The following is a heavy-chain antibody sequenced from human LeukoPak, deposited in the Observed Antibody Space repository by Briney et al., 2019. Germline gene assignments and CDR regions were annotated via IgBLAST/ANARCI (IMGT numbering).Heavy chain of an antibody. J-gene: IGHJ5*02. CDR2: ISGNSGKT. CDR3: ARNAGSYFEFAP. CDR1: GYTFSTYG. V-gene: IGHV1-18*01. D-gene: IGHD1-26*01. Sequence: ASVKVSCKTSGYTFSTYGLSWVRQAPGRGLEWMGWISGNSGKTHYAQKFQDRVTLTTDTSSTTAFMELRSLRSDDTAMYYCARNAGSYFEFAPWGQGTLVTVSS.